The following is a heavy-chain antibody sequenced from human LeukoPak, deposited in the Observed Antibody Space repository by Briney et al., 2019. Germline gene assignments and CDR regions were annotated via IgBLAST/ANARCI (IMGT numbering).Heavy chain of an antibody. CDR2: ISGSGGGT. D-gene: IGHD6-13*01. V-gene: IGHV3-23*01. CDR1: GFTFSTYT. J-gene: IGHJ4*02. CDR3: AKLSAGGTGY. Sequence: GGSLRLSCAAPGFTFSTYTMSWVRQAPGKGLEWVSSISGSGGGTFYADSVKGRFTISRDNSKNTLYLQMNSLRAEDTAVYYCAKLSAGGTGYWGQGILVTVSS.